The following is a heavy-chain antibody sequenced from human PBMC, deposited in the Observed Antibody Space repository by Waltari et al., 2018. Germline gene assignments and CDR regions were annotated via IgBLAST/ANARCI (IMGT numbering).Heavy chain of an antibody. D-gene: IGHD3-3*01. CDR1: GFTFGDYA. V-gene: IGHV3-49*04. CDR2: IRSKAYGGTT. Sequence: EVQLVESGGGLVQPGRSLRLSCTASGFTFGDYAMSWVRQAPGKGLEWVGFIRSKAYGGTTEDAASVKGRFTISRDDSKSIAYLQMNSLKTEDTAVYYCTRDGTLRFLEWSQYYYYGMDVWGQGTTVTVSS. J-gene: IGHJ6*02. CDR3: TRDGTLRFLEWSQYYYYGMDV.